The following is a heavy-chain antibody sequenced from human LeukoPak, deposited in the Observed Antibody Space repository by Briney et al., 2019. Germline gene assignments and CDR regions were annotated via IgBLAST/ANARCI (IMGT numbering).Heavy chain of an antibody. V-gene: IGHV3-7*01. CDR3: EIDDNAGTNY. J-gene: IGHJ4*02. CDR2: IKQDGSEK. D-gene: IGHD1-1*01. Sequence: GGSLRLSCAASGFTFSSHWMSWVRQAPGKGLEWVANIKQDGSEKYYVDSVKGRFTISRDNAKNSLYLQINSLRTEDTAVYYCEIDDNAGTNYWGQRTLVTVSS. CDR1: GFTFSSHW.